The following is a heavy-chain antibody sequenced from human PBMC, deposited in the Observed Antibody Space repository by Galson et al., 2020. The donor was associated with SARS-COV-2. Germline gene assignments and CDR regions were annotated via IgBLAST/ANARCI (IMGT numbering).Heavy chain of an antibody. CDR3: VRQCCYTRFDP. CDR2: IHYTGST. V-gene: IGHV4-39*01. Sequence: SETLSLTCTVSGDSIKNDGYYWGWVRQPPGKGLEWIGIIHYTGSTALNPSLKSRLTLSVDASKTQFSIRLSSVTAADTAVYYCVRQCCYTRFDPWGQGTLVTVSS. CDR1: GDSIKNDGYY. J-gene: IGHJ5*02. D-gene: IGHD2-2*02.